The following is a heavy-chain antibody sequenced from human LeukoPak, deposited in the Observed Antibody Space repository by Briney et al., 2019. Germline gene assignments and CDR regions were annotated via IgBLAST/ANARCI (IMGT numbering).Heavy chain of an antibody. Sequence: SETLSLTCTVSGGSISSYYWSWIRQPPGKGLEWIGYIYYSGSTNYNPSLKSRVTISVDTSKNQFSLKLSSVTAADTAVYSCAGDRSDQYGFDIWGQGTMVTVSS. J-gene: IGHJ3*02. CDR3: AGDRSDQYGFDI. D-gene: IGHD2-2*01. CDR2: IYYSGST. CDR1: GGSISSYY. V-gene: IGHV4-59*01.